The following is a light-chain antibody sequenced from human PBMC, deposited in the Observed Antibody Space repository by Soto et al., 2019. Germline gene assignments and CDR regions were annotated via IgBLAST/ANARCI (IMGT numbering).Light chain of an antibody. CDR3: QQRYNWPIT. V-gene: IGKV3-15*01. CDR2: GAS. Sequence: EIVMTQSPATLSVSPGERATLSCRASQSVSSNLAWYQQKPGQAPRLLIYGASTRATGIPARFSGSGSGTDFTLTISRLEPEDFAVYYCQQRYNWPITFGQGTRLEIK. J-gene: IGKJ5*01. CDR1: QSVSSN.